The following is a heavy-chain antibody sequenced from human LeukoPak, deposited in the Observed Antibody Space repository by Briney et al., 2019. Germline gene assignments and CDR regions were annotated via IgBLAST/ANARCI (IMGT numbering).Heavy chain of an antibody. CDR2: IYSGGST. CDR1: EFIVSNSY. CDR3: ARLCWGNQLAGFDS. D-gene: IGHD3-10*02. V-gene: IGHV3-66*01. J-gene: IGHJ4*02. Sequence: PGGSLRLSCAGSEFIVSNSYMSWVRQAPGKGLEWVSAIYSGGSTDYADSVRGRFTIARDTSKNMVYLQMNSLTAEDTAVYYCARLCWGNQLAGFDSWGQGTLVTVSS.